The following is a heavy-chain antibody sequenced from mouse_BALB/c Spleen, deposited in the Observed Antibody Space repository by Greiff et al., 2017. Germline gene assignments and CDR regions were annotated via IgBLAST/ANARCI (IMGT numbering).Heavy chain of an antibody. CDR2: IRLKSNNYAT. V-gene: IGHV6-6*02. Sequence: EVQVVESGGGLVQPGGSMKLSCVASGFTFSNYWMNWVRQSPEKGLEWVAEIRLKSNNYATHYAESVKGRFTISRDDSKSSVYLQMNNLRAEDTGIYYCIGDYDAMDYWGQGTSVTVSS. CDR1: GFTFSNYW. J-gene: IGHJ4*01. CDR3: IGDYDAMDY.